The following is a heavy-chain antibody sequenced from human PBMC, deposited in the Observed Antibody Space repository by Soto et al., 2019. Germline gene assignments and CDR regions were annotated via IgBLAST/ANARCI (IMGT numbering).Heavy chain of an antibody. CDR3: ARGPTQATTGGMDV. V-gene: IGHV1-18*01. Sequence: ASVKVSCKASGYTFTNYGVSWVRQAPGQGLEWMGWISAYNGNTNYAQKLQGRVTMTTDTSTSTAYMELRSLRSDDTAVYYCARGPTQATTGGMDVWGQGTTVTAP. D-gene: IGHD1-1*01. J-gene: IGHJ6*02. CDR1: GYTFTNYG. CDR2: ISAYNGNT.